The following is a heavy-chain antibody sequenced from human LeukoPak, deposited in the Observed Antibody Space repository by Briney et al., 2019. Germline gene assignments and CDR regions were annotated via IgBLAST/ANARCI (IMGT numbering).Heavy chain of an antibody. CDR2: IYYSGST. J-gene: IGHJ3*02. V-gene: IGHV4-39*02. D-gene: IGHD6-19*01. CDR3: ARDNSSGWIIILDAFDI. Sequence: SETLSLTCTVSGGSISSSSYYWGWIRQPPGKGLEWIGSIYYSGSTYYNPSLKSRVTISVDTSKNQFSLKLSSVTAADTAGYYWARDNSSGWIIILDAFDIWGQGTMVTVSS. CDR1: GGSISSSSYY.